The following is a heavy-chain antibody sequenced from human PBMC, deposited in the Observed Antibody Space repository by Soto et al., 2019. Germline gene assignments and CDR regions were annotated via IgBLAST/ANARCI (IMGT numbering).Heavy chain of an antibody. J-gene: IGHJ4*02. D-gene: IGHD1-26*01. Sequence: ASVRVSCKASGYKFTSYGITWMRQAPGQGLEWMGWINGNNGNTGYAQNFQGRLTMTTDTSTSTAYMELSSLRSEDPAVYLCERGRDKRTERPRCPDYWGQGTPVTVSS. CDR3: ERGRDKRTERPRCPDY. CDR1: GYKFTSYG. CDR2: INGNNGNT. V-gene: IGHV1-8*01.